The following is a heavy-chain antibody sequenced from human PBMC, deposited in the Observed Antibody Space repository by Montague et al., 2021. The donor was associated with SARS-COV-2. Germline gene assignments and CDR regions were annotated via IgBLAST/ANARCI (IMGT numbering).Heavy chain of an antibody. CDR2: ISYDGSNK. D-gene: IGHD3-16*01. CDR3: ARDLGVLAFDI. V-gene: IGHV3-30*04. Sequence: SLRLSCAASGFTFSSYAMHWVRQAPGKGLEWVAVISYDGSNKYYADSVKGRFTISRDNSKNTLYLQMNSLRAEDTPVYYCARDLGVLAFDIWGQGTMVTVSS. J-gene: IGHJ3*02. CDR1: GFTFSSYA.